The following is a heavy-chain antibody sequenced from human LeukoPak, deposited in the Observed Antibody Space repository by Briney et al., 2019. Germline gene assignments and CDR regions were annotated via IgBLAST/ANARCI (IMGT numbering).Heavy chain of an antibody. V-gene: IGHV3-23*01. D-gene: IGHD3-22*01. Sequence: GGSLRLSCAASGFTFSSYAVSWARQAPGKGLGWVSAISGRGGSTYYAHSVKGRFTISRDNSKNTLYLQMNSLRAEDTAVYYCAKHIGITMIVVVIPDDAFDIWGQGTMVTVSS. J-gene: IGHJ3*02. CDR3: AKHIGITMIVVVIPDDAFDI. CDR1: GFTFSSYA. CDR2: ISGRGGST.